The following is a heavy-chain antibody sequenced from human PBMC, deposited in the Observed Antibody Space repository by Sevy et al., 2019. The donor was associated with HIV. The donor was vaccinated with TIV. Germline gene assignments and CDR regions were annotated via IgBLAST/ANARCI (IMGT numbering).Heavy chain of an antibody. CDR3: ATSSYGSGSYRFSNWFDP. V-gene: IGHV1-24*01. D-gene: IGHD3-10*01. Sequence: ASVKVSCKVSGYTLTELSMHWVRQAPGKGLEWMGGFDPEDGETIYAQKFQGRVTMTEDTSKETAYMELSSLRSEDTGVYYCATSSYGSGSYRFSNWFDPWGQGTLVTVSS. J-gene: IGHJ5*02. CDR2: FDPEDGET. CDR1: GYTLTELS.